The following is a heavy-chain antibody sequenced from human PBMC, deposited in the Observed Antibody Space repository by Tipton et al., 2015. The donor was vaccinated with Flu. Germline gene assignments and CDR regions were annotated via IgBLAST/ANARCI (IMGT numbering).Heavy chain of an antibody. CDR1: GGSISSSSDY. Sequence: LVKPSETLSLTCNVSGGSISSSSDYWGWIRQPPGKGLEWIETIYSSGSTYFNPSLRSRVTISVDTSKNQFSLRLSSVTAADTARYFCARARAPYYYYAMDVWGQGATVTVS. D-gene: IGHD3-10*01. CDR3: ARARAPYYYYAMDV. J-gene: IGHJ6*02. V-gene: IGHV4-39*01. CDR2: IYSSGST.